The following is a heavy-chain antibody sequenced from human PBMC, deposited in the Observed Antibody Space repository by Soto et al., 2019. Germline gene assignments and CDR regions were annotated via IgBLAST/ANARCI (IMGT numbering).Heavy chain of an antibody. CDR1: GFTFSSYS. J-gene: IGHJ4*02. Sequence: HPGGSLRLSCAASGFTFSSYSMNWVRQAPGKGLEWLSHISPKSTFRNYADSVKGRFTISRDNTESSLFLQMNSLGVDDTAVYSCVRGGGGGLFEHWGQGVLVTVSS. D-gene: IGHD2-21*01. V-gene: IGHV3-48*04. CDR3: VRGGGGGLFEH. CDR2: ISPKSTFR.